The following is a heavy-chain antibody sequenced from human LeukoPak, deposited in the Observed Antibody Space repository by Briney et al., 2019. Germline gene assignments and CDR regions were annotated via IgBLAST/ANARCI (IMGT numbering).Heavy chain of an antibody. Sequence: ASVKVSCKASGGTFSSYAISWVRQAPGQGLEWMGWINPNSGGTNYAQKFQGRVTMTRDTSISTAYMELSRLRSDDTAVYYCAREVGEYCSSTSCYADETWGQGTLVTVSS. D-gene: IGHD2-2*01. V-gene: IGHV1-2*02. CDR2: INPNSGGT. CDR3: AREVGEYCSSTSCYADET. CDR1: GGTFSSYA. J-gene: IGHJ5*02.